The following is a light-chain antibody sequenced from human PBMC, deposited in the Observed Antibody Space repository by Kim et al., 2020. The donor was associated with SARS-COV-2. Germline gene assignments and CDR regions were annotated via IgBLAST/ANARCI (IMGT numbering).Light chain of an antibody. CDR1: RGITNR. CDR2: AAS. V-gene: IGKV1-27*01. CDR3: LKYNGAPLT. J-gene: IGKJ4*01. Sequence: ASVGGRVTITCRANRGITNRLAWYQQKPGKPPKLLIYAASTLQSGVPSRFSGSGSGTDFTLIISSLQPENVATYYCLKYNGAPLTFGGGTKVDIK.